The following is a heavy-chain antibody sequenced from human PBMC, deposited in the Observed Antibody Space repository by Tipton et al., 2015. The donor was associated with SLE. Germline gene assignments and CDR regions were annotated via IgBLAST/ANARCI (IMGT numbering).Heavy chain of an antibody. J-gene: IGHJ5*02. V-gene: IGHV4-34*01. CDR1: GESFSGYL. D-gene: IGHD2-8*02. CDR3: ARDRAICTAYACDGESWFDP. Sequence: TLSLTCTVYGESFSGYLWTWIRQSPGKGLEWIGEIDHGGSTNYRPSLESRVTISLDPSKNQFSLTLSSVTAADTALYYCARDRAICTAYACDGESWFDPGGQGALVTVSS. CDR2: IDHGGST.